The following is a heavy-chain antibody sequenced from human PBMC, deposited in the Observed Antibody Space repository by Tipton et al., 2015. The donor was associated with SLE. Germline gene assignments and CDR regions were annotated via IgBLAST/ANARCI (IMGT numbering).Heavy chain of an antibody. Sequence: TLSLTCTVSGGSISSSSYYWGWIRQPPGKGLEWIGSIYYSGSTYYNPSLKSRVTISVDTSKNEFSLRLTSVAAADTAVYYCARVEVTVAGKDDAFDIWGQGTKVTVSP. V-gene: IGHV4-39*07. CDR3: ARVEVTVAGKDDAFDI. D-gene: IGHD2-21*02. CDR1: GGSISSSSYY. CDR2: IYYSGST. J-gene: IGHJ3*02.